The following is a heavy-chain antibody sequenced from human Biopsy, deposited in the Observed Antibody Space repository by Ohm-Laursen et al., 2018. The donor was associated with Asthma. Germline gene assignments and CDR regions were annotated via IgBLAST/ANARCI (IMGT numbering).Heavy chain of an antibody. CDR3: VRDGTDDAFDI. Sequence: SLRLSCTVFGSSFSNFAIHWVRQAPGKGLEWVGVISKDASTQDYADSVKGRFTMARDNSKNTLDLQMNSLREEDTAVYYCVRDGTDDAFDIWGQGTVVSVSS. J-gene: IGHJ3*02. V-gene: IGHV3-30*01. CDR1: GSSFSNFA. D-gene: IGHD1-1*01. CDR2: ISKDASTQ.